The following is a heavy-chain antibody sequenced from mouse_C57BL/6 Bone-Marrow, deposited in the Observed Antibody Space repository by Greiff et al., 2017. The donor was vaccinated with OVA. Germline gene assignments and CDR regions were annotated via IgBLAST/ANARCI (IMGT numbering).Heavy chain of an antibody. Sequence: QVQLKQSGPELVKPGASVKISCKASGYAFSSSWMNWVKQRPGKGLEWIGRIYPGDGDTNYNGKFKGKATLTADKSSSTAYMQLSSLTSEDSAVYFCARCPLYYGSSYGFAYWGQGTLVTVSA. CDR3: ARCPLYYGSSYGFAY. CDR1: GYAFSSSW. CDR2: IYPGDGDT. J-gene: IGHJ3*01. D-gene: IGHD1-1*01. V-gene: IGHV1-82*01.